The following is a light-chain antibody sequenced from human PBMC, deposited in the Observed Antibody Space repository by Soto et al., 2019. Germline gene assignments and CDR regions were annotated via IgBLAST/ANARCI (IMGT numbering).Light chain of an antibody. Sequence: DIQMTQSPSTLSASVGDRVTITCRASQSISSWLDWYQQKPGKAPKLLIYKASSLESGVPSRFSGSGSGTEFTLTISSLQPDDFATYYCQQYNSYLITFGQGTRLEI. CDR1: QSISSW. CDR2: KAS. V-gene: IGKV1-5*03. CDR3: QQYNSYLIT. J-gene: IGKJ5*01.